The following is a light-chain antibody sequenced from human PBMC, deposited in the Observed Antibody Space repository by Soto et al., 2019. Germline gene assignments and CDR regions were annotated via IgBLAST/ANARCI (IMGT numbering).Light chain of an antibody. Sequence: QPVLTQPASVSGSPGQSITFSCTGTNGDIGNYDLVSWYQQHPGKAPKLMISEVTKRPSGISNRFSGSKSGNTASLTISGLQAEDEADYYCCSYAGSNTYVFGTGTKVTVL. V-gene: IGLV2-23*02. CDR3: CSYAGSNTYV. CDR1: NGDIGNYDL. J-gene: IGLJ1*01. CDR2: EVT.